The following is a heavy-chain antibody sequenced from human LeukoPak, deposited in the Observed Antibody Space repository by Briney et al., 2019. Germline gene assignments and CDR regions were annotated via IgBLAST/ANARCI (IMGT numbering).Heavy chain of an antibody. V-gene: IGHV4-30-4*01. D-gene: IGHD1-1*01. J-gene: IGHJ5*02. CDR3: ARGVTNWNDEERWFDP. CDR1: GGSISSGDYY. CDR2: IYYSGST. Sequence: SETLSLTCTVSGGSISSGDYYWSWIRQPPGKGLEWIGYIYYSGSTYYNPSLKSRVTISVDTSKNQFSLKLSSVTAADTAVYYCARGVTNWNDEERWFDPWGQGTLVTVSS.